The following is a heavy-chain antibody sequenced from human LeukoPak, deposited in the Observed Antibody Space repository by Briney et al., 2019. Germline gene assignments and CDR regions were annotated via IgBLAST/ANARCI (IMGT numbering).Heavy chain of an antibody. CDR3: AREGSLSQNFDY. CDR2: IIPIFGTA. Sequence: GSSVKVSCKASGGTFISYAISWVRQAPGQGLEWMGRIIPIFGTANYAQKFQGRVTITTDESTSTAYMELSSLRSEDTAVYYCAREGSLSQNFDYWGQGTLVTVSS. D-gene: IGHD1-26*01. V-gene: IGHV1-69*05. CDR1: GGTFISYA. J-gene: IGHJ4*02.